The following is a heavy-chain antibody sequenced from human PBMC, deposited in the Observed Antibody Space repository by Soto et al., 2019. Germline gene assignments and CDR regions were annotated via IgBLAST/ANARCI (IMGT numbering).Heavy chain of an antibody. Sequence: GGSLRLSCAASGFTFSSYSMNWVRQAPGKGLEWVSSISSSSSYIYYADSVKGRFTISRDNAKNSLYLQMISLRAEDTAVYYCARVETSYYVRVDAFDIWGQGTMVTVSS. CDR1: GFTFSSYS. CDR2: ISSSSSYI. CDR3: ARVETSYYVRVDAFDI. D-gene: IGHD1-26*01. J-gene: IGHJ3*02. V-gene: IGHV3-21*01.